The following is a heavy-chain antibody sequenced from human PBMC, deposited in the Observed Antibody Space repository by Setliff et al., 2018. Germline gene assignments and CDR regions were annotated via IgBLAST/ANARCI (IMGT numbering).Heavy chain of an antibody. D-gene: IGHD1-26*01. Sequence: PGGSLRLSCVASGFTFKNYGMHWVRQAPGKGLEWVAVIWYDGNNKDHADSVKGRFTISRDNSKNTVYLQMDSLTADDTAVYYCAREEPYSGSYLGGVRIDYWGQGTLVTVSS. CDR1: GFTFKNYG. CDR2: IWYDGNNK. CDR3: AREEPYSGSYLGGVRIDY. J-gene: IGHJ4*02. V-gene: IGHV3-33*01.